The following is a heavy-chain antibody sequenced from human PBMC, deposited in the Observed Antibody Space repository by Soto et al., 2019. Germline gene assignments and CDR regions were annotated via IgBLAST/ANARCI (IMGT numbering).Heavy chain of an antibody. V-gene: IGHV4-30-4*01. CDR2: IYYSGST. CDR1: GGSIGSGDYY. Sequence: SETLSLTCTVSGGSIGSGDYYWSWIRQPPGKGLEWIGYIYYSGSTYYNPSLKSRVTISVDTSKNQFSLKLSSVTAADTAVYYCARGEGGIAVAGEENDAFDIWGQGTMVTVSS. D-gene: IGHD6-19*01. CDR3: ARGEGGIAVAGEENDAFDI. J-gene: IGHJ3*02.